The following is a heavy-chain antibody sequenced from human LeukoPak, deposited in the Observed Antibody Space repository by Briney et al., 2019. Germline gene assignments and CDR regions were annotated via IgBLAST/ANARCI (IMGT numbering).Heavy chain of an antibody. CDR3: ARVWLSSGSYWYFDF. D-gene: IGHD3-22*01. J-gene: IGHJ2*01. Sequence: SETLSLTCTVSGGSVSSHYWNWIRQPAGKGLEYIGRIYSSGNTNYNPSLKSRVTMSVDTSKNQFSLLLHSVTAADTAVYYCARVWLSSGSYWYFDFWGRGTLVIVSS. CDR2: IYSSGNT. CDR1: GGSVSSHY. V-gene: IGHV4-4*07.